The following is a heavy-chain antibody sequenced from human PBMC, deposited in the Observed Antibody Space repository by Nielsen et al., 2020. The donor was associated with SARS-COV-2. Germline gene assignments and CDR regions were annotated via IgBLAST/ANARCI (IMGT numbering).Heavy chain of an antibody. D-gene: IGHD2-15*01. J-gene: IGHJ4*02. V-gene: IGHV3-23*01. CDR1: GFTFSSDW. CDR3: ARDPACGGGSCYDLYIFDY. Sequence: GESLKISCVASGFTFSSDWMTWVRQAPGKGLEWISSITGSGSKTYYADSVKGRFTISRDNSKNTLYPQMNSLRAEDTAVYYCARDPACGGGSCYDLYIFDYWGQGTLVTVSS. CDR2: ITGSGSKT.